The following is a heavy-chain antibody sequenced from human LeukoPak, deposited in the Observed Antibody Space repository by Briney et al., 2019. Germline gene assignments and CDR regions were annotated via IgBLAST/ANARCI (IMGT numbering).Heavy chain of an antibody. CDR2: ISGSGGSA. D-gene: IGHD2-15*01. J-gene: IGHJ4*02. Sequence: GGSLRLSCAASGFTFSSYAMSWVRQAPGRGMEWVSTISGSGGSAYYADSVKGRFTISRDNSKNTLYLQLSSLRAEDTALYYCAKRPYCSGTVCYHIDYWGQGILVTVSS. CDR3: AKRPYCSGTVCYHIDY. V-gene: IGHV3-23*01. CDR1: GFTFSSYA.